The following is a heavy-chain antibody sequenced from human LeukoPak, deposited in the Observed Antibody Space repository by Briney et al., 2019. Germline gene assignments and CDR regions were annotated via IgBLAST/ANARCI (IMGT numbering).Heavy chain of an antibody. CDR2: ISSSSSYI. Sequence: SGGSLRLSCAASGITFSSYSMNWVRQAPGKGLEWVSSISSSSSYIYYADSVKGRFTISRDNAKNSLYLQMNSLRAEDTAVYCCARESAGYCSGGSCYDKLDYWGQGTLVTVSS. J-gene: IGHJ4*02. CDR3: ARESAGYCSGGSCYDKLDY. D-gene: IGHD2-15*01. V-gene: IGHV3-21*01. CDR1: GITFSSYS.